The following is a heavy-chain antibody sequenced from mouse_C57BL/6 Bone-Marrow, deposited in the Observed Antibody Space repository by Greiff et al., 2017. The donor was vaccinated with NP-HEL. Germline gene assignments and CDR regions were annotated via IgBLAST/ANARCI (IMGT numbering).Heavy chain of an antibody. V-gene: IGHV1-76*01. J-gene: IGHJ2*01. Sequence: QVQLQQSGAELVRPGASVKLSCKASGYTFTDYYINWVKQRPGQGLEWIARIYPGSGNTYYNEKFKGKATLTAEKSSSTAYMQLSSLTSEDSAVYFCSRQLRLRGPFDYWGQGTTLTVSS. CDR1: GYTFTDYY. CDR3: SRQLRLRGPFDY. D-gene: IGHD3-2*02. CDR2: IYPGSGNT.